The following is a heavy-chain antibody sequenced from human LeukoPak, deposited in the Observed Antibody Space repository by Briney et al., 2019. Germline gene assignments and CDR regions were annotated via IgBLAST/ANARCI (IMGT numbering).Heavy chain of an antibody. CDR3: ARMFKNSSSWYHNWFDP. Sequence: ASVKVSCKASGYTFTSYGISWVRQAPGQGLEWMGWTSAYNGNTNYAQKLQGRVTMTTDTSTSTAYMELRSLRSDDTAVYYCARMFKNSSSWYHNWFDPWGQGTLVTVSS. J-gene: IGHJ5*02. V-gene: IGHV1-18*01. CDR1: GYTFTSYG. CDR2: TSAYNGNT. D-gene: IGHD6-13*01.